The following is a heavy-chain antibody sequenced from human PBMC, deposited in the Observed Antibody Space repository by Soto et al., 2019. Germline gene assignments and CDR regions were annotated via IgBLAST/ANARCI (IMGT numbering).Heavy chain of an antibody. V-gene: IGHV1-18*04. CDR2: ISAYNGNT. CDR3: AREDGYSSGWYNYYYGMDV. D-gene: IGHD6-19*01. J-gene: IGHJ6*02. Sequence: RASVKVSCKASGYTFTSYGISWVRQAPGQGLEWVGWISAYNGNTNYAQKLQGRVTMTTDTSTSTAYMELRSLRSDDTAVYYCAREDGYSSGWYNYYYGMDVWGQGTTVTVSS. CDR1: GYTFTSYG.